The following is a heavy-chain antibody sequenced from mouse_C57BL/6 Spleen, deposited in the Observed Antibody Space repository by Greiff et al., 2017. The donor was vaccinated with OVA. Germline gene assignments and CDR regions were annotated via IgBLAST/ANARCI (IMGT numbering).Heavy chain of an antibody. CDR3: ARDCGNYARYFDV. Sequence: VQLQQPGAELVMPGASVKLSCKASGYTFTSYWMHWVKQRPGQGLEWIGEIDPSDSYTNYNQKFKGKSTLTVDKSSSTAYMQLSSLTSEDSAVYYCARDCGNYARYFDVWGTGTTVTVSS. J-gene: IGHJ1*03. CDR1: GYTFTSYW. CDR2: IDPSDSYT. V-gene: IGHV1-69*01. D-gene: IGHD2-1*01.